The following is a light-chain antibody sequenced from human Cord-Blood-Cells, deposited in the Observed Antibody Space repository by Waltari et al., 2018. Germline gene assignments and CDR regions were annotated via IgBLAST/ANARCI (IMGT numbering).Light chain of an antibody. Sequence: QSALTQPASVSGSPGQSITLSCTGTSCDVGGYNYVSWYQQHPGKAPKLMIYDVSKRPSGVSNRFSGSKSGNTASLTISGLQAEDEADYYCSSYTSSSTWVFGGGTKLTVL. CDR2: DVS. J-gene: IGLJ3*02. CDR1: SCDVGGYNY. V-gene: IGLV2-14*01. CDR3: SSYTSSSTWV.